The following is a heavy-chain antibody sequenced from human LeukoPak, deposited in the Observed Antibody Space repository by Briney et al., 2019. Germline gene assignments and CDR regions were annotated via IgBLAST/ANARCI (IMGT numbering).Heavy chain of an antibody. CDR2: INHSGST. D-gene: IGHD3-10*01. Sequence: SETLSLTCAVYGGSFSGYYWSWIRQPPGKGLEWIGEINHSGSTNYNPSLKSRVTISVDTSKNQFSLKLSSVTAADTAVYYCARGRTPGYYGSGSYYTNWGQGTLVTVSS. J-gene: IGHJ4*02. CDR1: GGSFSGYY. V-gene: IGHV4-34*01. CDR3: ARGRTPGYYGSGSYYTN.